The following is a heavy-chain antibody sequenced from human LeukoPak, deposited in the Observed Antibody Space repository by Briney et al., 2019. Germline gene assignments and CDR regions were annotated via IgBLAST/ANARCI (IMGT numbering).Heavy chain of an antibody. CDR2: IYYSGST. J-gene: IGHJ4*02. Sequence: KPSETLSLTCSVSGGSISSGSYYWSWIRQPPGKGLEWIGYIYYSGSTNYNPSLKSRVTISVDTSKNQFSLKLSSVTAADTAVYYCARGRYYYDSSGYYFDYWGQGTLVTVSS. CDR3: ARGRYYYDSSGYYFDY. D-gene: IGHD3-22*01. CDR1: GGSISSGSYY. V-gene: IGHV4-61*01.